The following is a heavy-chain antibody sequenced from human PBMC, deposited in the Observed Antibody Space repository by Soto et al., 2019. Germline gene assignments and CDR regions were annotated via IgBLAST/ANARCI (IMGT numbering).Heavy chain of an antibody. V-gene: IGHV4-59*11. D-gene: IGHD2-2*01. CDR2: IYYSGST. J-gene: IGHJ6*02. Sequence: QVHLQESGPELVKPSETLSLTCRVSGVSLTSHYWTWIRQSPGKGLEWIGYIYYSGSTNYSPSLKRRLTMSIDTPSNQFSLNLSSVTAADTAIYYCARLGHRSSTASIYNGVAVWGPGTRVTVSS. CDR1: GVSLTSHY. CDR3: ARLGHRSSTASIYNGVAV.